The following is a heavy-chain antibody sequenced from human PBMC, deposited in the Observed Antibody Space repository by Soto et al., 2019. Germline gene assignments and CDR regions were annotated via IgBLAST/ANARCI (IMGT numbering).Heavy chain of an antibody. CDR1: GDTFNFYS. CDR2: VNPIVSMS. Sequence: QVQLVQSGAEVKRPGSSVKVSCKASGDTFNFYSINWVRQAPGLGLEGMGRVNPIVSMSNYAQKYQIRVTMTADKSTSTAYMELSSLRSEDTAIYYCASSYGSGYRAFDYWGQGALVTVSS. D-gene: IGHD3-10*01. J-gene: IGHJ4*02. V-gene: IGHV1-69*02. CDR3: ASSYGSGYRAFDY.